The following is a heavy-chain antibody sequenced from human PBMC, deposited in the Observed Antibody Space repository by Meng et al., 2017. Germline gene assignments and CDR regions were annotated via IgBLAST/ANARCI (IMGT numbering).Heavy chain of an antibody. V-gene: IGHV3-43*01. CDR2: ISWDGGST. CDR3: AKDADYGDYGDYGMDV. CDR1: GFTFDDYT. D-gene: IGHD4-17*01. Sequence: GGSLRLSCAASGFTFDDYTMHWVRQAPGKGLEWVSLISWDGGSTYYADSVKGRFTISRDNSKNSLYLQMNSLRTEDTALYYCAKDADYGDYGDYGMDVWGQGTTVTVSS. J-gene: IGHJ6*02.